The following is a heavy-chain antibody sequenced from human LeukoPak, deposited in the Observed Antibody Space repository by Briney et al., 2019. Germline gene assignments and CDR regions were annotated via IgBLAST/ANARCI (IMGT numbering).Heavy chain of an antibody. D-gene: IGHD2-15*01. J-gene: IGHJ4*02. V-gene: IGHV4-59*12. CDR1: GGSISSYY. Sequence: SETLSLTCTVSGGSISSYYWSWIRQPPGKGLEWIGYIYYSGSTNYNPSLKSRVTISVDTSKNQFSLKLSSVTAADTAVYYCARSTYCSAGSCYPSDYWGQGILVTVSS. CDR2: IYYSGST. CDR3: ARSTYCSAGSCYPSDY.